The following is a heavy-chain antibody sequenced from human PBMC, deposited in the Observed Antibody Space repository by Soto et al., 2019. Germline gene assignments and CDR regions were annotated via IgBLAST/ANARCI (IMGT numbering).Heavy chain of an antibody. CDR3: ARHDYDIHP. J-gene: IGHJ5*02. V-gene: IGHV4-34*01. CDR1: GGYFGTYY. D-gene: IGHD3-9*01. Sequence: PSETLSLTCVVSGGYFGTYYWNWIRQSPGKGLEWIGEINHTGRNNYNPSLKSRVTISVDTSKNQFSLKLSSVTAADTAVYYCARHDYDIHPCGQGTLVTVSS. CDR2: INHTGRN.